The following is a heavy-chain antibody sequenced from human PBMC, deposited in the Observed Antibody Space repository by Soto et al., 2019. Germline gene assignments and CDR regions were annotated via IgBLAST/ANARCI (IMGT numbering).Heavy chain of an antibody. CDR1: GGSISSGEYY. J-gene: IGHJ5*02. V-gene: IGHV4-30-4*01. Sequence: SETLSLTCTVSGGSISSGEYYWTWIRQPPGKGLEWIGYISYSGSTHYSPSLKSRVSITVDTSKNQFSLKLSSVTAADTAVYYCARGVRAYCGGDCPFDPWGQGTLVTVSS. D-gene: IGHD2-21*02. CDR2: ISYSGST. CDR3: ARGVRAYCGGDCPFDP.